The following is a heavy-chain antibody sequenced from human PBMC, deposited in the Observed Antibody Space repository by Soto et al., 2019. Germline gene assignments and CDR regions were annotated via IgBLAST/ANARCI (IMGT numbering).Heavy chain of an antibody. Sequence: GASVKVSCKASGYTFTSYYMHWVRQAPGQGLEWMGIINPSGGSTSYAQKFQGRVTMTRDTSTSTVYMELSSLRSEDTAVYYCEGEDYIDSGGFSYAPLYTFDTWGQGTRVPLSS. CDR3: EGEDYIDSGGFSYAPLYTFDT. D-gene: IGHD3-22*01. CDR2: INPSGGST. V-gene: IGHV1-46*01. J-gene: IGHJ4*02. CDR1: GYTFTSYY.